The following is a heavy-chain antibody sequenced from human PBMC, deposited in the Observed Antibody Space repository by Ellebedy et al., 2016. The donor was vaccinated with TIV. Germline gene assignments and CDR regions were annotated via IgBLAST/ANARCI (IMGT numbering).Heavy chain of an antibody. CDR3: VSNWNADK. Sequence: GESLKISXAASGFTFSDYAMGWVRQAPGQGLEWVSVIRHTGDTTYYADSVKGRFTISRDNAKNTLSLQLTSLRVEDTAVYYCVSNWNADKWGQGTLVTVSS. D-gene: IGHD1-1*01. J-gene: IGHJ4*02. CDR2: IRHTGDTT. CDR1: GFTFSDYA. V-gene: IGHV3-23*01.